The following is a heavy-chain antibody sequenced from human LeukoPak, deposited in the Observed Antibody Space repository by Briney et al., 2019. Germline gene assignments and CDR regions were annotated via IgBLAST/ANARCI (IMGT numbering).Heavy chain of an antibody. CDR3: ATLYSSGWGLDY. D-gene: IGHD6-19*01. V-gene: IGHV3-64*01. Sequence: GGSLRLSCAASGFTFSSYAMHWVRQAPGKGLEYVSAISSNGSSTYYANSVKGRFTISRDNSKNTLYLQMGSLRAEDMAVYYCATLYSSGWGLDYWGQGTLVTVSS. CDR1: GFTFSSYA. CDR2: ISSNGSST. J-gene: IGHJ4*02.